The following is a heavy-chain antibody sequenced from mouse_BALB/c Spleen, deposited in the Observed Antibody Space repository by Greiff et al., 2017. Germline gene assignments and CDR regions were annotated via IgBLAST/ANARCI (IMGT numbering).Heavy chain of an antibody. CDR2: ISDGGSYT. J-gene: IGHJ3*01. CDR3: ARAGGYAWFAY. Sequence: DVMLVESGGGLVKPGGSLKLSCAASGFTFSDYYMYWVRQTPEKRLEWVATISDGGSYTYYPDSVKGRFTISRDNAKNNLYLQMSSLKSEDTAMYYCARAGGYAWFAYWGQGTLVTVSA. V-gene: IGHV5-4*02. CDR1: GFTFSDYY. D-gene: IGHD2-2*01.